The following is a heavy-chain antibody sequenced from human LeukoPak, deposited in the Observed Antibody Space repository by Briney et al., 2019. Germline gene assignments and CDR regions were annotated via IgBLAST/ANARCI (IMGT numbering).Heavy chain of an antibody. CDR2: IYYSGST. CDR1: GGSISSYY. J-gene: IGHJ5*02. D-gene: IGHD1-14*01. CDR3: ARHLGSPELTVGWFDP. V-gene: IGHV4-59*08. Sequence: SETLSLTCTLSGGSISSYYWSWIRQPPGKGLEWIGYIYYSGSTNYNPSLKSRVTISVDTSKNQFSLTLSSVTAADTAVYYCARHLGSPELTVGWFDPWGQGTLVTVSS.